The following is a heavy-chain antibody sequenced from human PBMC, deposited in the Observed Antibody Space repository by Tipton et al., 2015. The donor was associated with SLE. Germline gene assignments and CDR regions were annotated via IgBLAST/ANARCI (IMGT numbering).Heavy chain of an antibody. V-gene: IGHV4-4*07. Sequence: TLSLTCTVSGGSISSYYWSWIRQPAGKGLEWIGRIYTSGSTNYNPSLKSRVTMSVDTSKNQVSLKLSSVTAADTAVYYCAREGTTRKDAFDIWGQGTMVTVSS. CDR3: AREGTTRKDAFDI. J-gene: IGHJ3*02. CDR1: GGSISSYY. D-gene: IGHD1-1*01. CDR2: IYTSGST.